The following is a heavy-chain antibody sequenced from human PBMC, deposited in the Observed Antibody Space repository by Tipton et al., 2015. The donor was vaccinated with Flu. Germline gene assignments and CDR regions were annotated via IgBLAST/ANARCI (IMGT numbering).Heavy chain of an antibody. J-gene: IGHJ4*02. CDR1: GFTFSSYE. Sequence: SLRLSCAASGFTFSSYEMNWVRQAPGKGLEWVSYISSSGSTIYYADSVKGRFTISRDNAKNSLYLQMNSLRAEDTAVYYCARGGYYDSSGYYGFDYWGQGTLVTVSS. V-gene: IGHV3-48*03. CDR3: ARGGYYDSSGYYGFDY. D-gene: IGHD3-22*01. CDR2: ISSSGSTI.